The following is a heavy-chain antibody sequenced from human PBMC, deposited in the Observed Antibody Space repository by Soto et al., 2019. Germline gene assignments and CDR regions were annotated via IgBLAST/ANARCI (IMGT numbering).Heavy chain of an antibody. V-gene: IGHV3-23*01. D-gene: IGHD3-9*01. J-gene: IGHJ4*02. CDR2: IRGDGGQT. Sequence: GGSLRLSCTASGFTFSSYGMGWVRQAPGKGLRWVSTIRGDGGQTHYTDSVKGRFSISRDNSKNTVYLQMDSLRAEDTAMYFCARDVGLDSDDFFAYWGQGTQVTVSS. CDR1: GFTFSSYG. CDR3: ARDVGLDSDDFFAY.